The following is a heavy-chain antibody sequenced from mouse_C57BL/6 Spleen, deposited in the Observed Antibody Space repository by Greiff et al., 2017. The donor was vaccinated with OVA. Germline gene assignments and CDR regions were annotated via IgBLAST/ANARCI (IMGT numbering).Heavy chain of an antibody. CDR1: GFTFSSYG. V-gene: IGHV5-6*02. D-gene: IGHD1-1*01. CDR3: ARRHYGSSDY. J-gene: IGHJ2*01. Sequence: EVKVVESGGDLVKPGGSLKLSCAASGFTFSSYGMSWVRQTPDKRLEWVATISSGGSYTYYPDSVKGRFTISRDNAKNTLYLQMSSLKSEDTAMYYCARRHYGSSDYWGQGTTLTVSS. CDR2: ISSGGSYT.